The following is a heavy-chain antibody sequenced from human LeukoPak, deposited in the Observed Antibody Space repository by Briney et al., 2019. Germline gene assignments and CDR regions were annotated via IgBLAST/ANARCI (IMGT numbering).Heavy chain of an antibody. J-gene: IGHJ4*02. CDR2: IWYDGSNK. V-gene: IGHV3-33*01. Sequence: GRSLRLSCAASGFTFSSYGMHWVRHAPGKGLEWVGVIWYDGSNKNYADSVKGRFTISRDNSKNTLYLQMNSLRAEDTAVYYCARDVIPSSAPSYYFDYWGQGTLVTVSS. CDR1: GFTFSSYG. D-gene: IGHD3-16*02. CDR3: ARDVIPSSAPSYYFDY.